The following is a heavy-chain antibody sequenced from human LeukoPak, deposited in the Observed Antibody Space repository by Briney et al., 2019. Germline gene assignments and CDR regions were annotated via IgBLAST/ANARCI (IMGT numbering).Heavy chain of an antibody. CDR2: IYYSGRT. Sequence: SETLSLTCTVSGGSISTYYWTWIRQPPGKGLEGVGYIYYSGRTNYNPSLKRRVTISVATSKNQFSLKLSSVTAADTAVYYCARVYGSGYDFRGAFDIWGQGTTVTISS. J-gene: IGHJ3*02. V-gene: IGHV4-59*01. CDR1: GGSISTYY. CDR3: ARVYGSGYDFRGAFDI. D-gene: IGHD5-12*01.